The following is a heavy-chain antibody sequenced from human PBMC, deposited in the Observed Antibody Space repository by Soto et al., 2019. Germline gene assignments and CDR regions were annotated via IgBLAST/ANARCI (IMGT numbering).Heavy chain of an antibody. CDR1: GFTLTSYT. Sequence: EVQLVESGGGLVKPGGCLRLYCAASGFTLTSYTMNWVRQASGKGLEWVSSITSSSSHIYYADSVKGRFTISRDNAGNSLYLQMNSLRAEDSAVYYCVRERGLSSFYGMDVWGQGTTVTVSS. D-gene: IGHD3-10*01. V-gene: IGHV3-21*02. CDR3: VRERGLSSFYGMDV. J-gene: IGHJ6*02. CDR2: ITSSSSHI.